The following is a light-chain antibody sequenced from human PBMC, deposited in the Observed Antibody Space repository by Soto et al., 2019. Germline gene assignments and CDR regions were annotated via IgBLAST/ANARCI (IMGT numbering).Light chain of an antibody. J-gene: IGKJ1*01. V-gene: IGKV1-39*01. CDR2: AAS. CDR3: QQYGSSGT. CDR1: QYISDF. Sequence: DIQMTQSPSSLSASVGDRVTITCRASQYISDFLNWYQQKPGKAPKLLIYAASSLQSGVPSRFSGSGSGTDFTLTISRLEPEDFAVYYCQQYGSSGTFGQGTKVDIK.